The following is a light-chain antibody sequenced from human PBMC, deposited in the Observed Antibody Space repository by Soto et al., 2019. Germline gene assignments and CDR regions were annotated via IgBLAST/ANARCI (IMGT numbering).Light chain of an antibody. CDR2: GAS. V-gene: IGKV3-20*01. J-gene: IGKJ5*01. CDR3: QQYTGPPTT. Sequence: DIMMTQSPATLSVSPGARATLSCRASQTVSSNYLAWCQQRPGQAPRLLIYGASTRAAGIPDRFSGSGSGTDFTLTITRLEPEDSAVYFCQQYTGPPTTFGQGTRLEIK. CDR1: QTVSSNY.